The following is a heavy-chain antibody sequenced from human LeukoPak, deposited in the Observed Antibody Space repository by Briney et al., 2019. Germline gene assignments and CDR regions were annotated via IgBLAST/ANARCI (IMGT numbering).Heavy chain of an antibody. CDR3: ARELGEVDAFDI. Sequence: ASVKVSCKASGGTFSSYAISWVRQAPGQGLGWMGRIIPILGIANYAQKFQGRVTITADKSTSTAYMELSSLRSEDTAVYYCARELGEVDAFDIWGQGTMVTVSS. CDR2: IIPILGIA. CDR1: GGTFSSYA. J-gene: IGHJ3*02. D-gene: IGHD2-21*01. V-gene: IGHV1-69*04.